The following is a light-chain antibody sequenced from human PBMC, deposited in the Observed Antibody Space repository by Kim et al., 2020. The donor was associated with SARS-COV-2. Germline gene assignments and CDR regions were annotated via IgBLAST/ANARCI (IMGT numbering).Light chain of an antibody. CDR3: QQYDHLQYT. Sequence: EIVLTQYPGTLSLSPGERATLSCRASQTVSSSYLAWYQQKPGQSPRLLIYGASTRASGIPDRFSGSGSGADFTLTISRLEPEDFAVYYCQQYDHLQYTFGQGTELEI. V-gene: IGKV3-20*01. J-gene: IGKJ2*01. CDR2: GAS. CDR1: QTVSSSY.